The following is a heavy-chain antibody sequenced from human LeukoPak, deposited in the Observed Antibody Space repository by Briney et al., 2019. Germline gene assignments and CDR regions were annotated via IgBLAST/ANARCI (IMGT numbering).Heavy chain of an antibody. CDR3: AKHSGWYTDYFDY. V-gene: IGHV3-23*01. D-gene: IGHD6-19*01. J-gene: IGHJ4*02. CDR1: GFTYSSYA. CDR2: ISVSGGST. Sequence: GGSLRLSCAASGFTYSSYAMSWVRQAPGKGLEWVSAISVSGGSTYYADSVKGRFTISRDNSKNTLYLQMNSLRAEETAVYYCAKHSGWYTDYFDYWGQGTLVTVSS.